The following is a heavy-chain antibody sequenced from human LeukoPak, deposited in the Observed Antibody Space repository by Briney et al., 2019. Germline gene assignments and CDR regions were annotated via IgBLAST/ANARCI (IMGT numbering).Heavy chain of an antibody. CDR2: IYYSGST. Sequence: SETLSLTCTVPGGSISSSSYYWGWIRQPPGKGLEWIGSIYYSGSTYYNPSLKSRVTISVDTSKNQFSLKLSSVTAADTAVYYCARLGYCSGGSCYDFDYWGQGTLVTVSS. D-gene: IGHD2-15*01. V-gene: IGHV4-39*01. J-gene: IGHJ4*02. CDR1: GGSISSSSYY. CDR3: ARLGYCSGGSCYDFDY.